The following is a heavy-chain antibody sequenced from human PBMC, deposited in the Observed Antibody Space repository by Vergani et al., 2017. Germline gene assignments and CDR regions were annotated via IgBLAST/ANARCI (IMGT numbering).Heavy chain of an antibody. CDR2: IYSTGST. CDR1: GCSISSHY. J-gene: IGHJ4*02. CDR3: ARMGGYDEGDSFRIGYLDA. V-gene: IGHV4-59*06. D-gene: IGHD2-21*01. Sequence: QVQLQESGPGLVKPSETLSLTCTVSGCSISSHYWSLIRQPPGKGLEWIGYIYSTGSTHHNPSLRRRSNMSVDTSKNQFSLKLISVTAADTAMYYCARMGGYDEGDSFRIGYLDAWGPGILVTVSS.